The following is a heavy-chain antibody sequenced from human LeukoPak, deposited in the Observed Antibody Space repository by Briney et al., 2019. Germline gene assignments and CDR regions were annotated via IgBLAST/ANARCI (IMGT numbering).Heavy chain of an antibody. Sequence: SETLSLTCAVYGGSFSTYYWSWIRQPPGKGLEWIGEINHAGSSNSNPSLKSRVTMSVDTSKSQFSLKLTSVTAADTAVYYCARIQQLVRGQPPAKDCWGQGTLVTVSS. CDR2: INHAGSS. V-gene: IGHV4-34*01. CDR3: ARIQQLVRGQPPAKDC. D-gene: IGHD6-13*01. CDR1: GGSFSTYY. J-gene: IGHJ4*02.